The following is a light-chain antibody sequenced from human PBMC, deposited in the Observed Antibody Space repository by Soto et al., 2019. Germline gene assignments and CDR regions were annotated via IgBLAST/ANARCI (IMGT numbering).Light chain of an antibody. CDR3: QQRSSWPLLT. J-gene: IGKJ4*01. V-gene: IGKV3-11*01. Sequence: EIVLTQSPATLSLSPGERATLSCRASQSVSNYLAWFQQKPGQAPRLLIYDASNRATDIPARFSGSGSGTDFTLTISSLEPEDCAVYYCQQRSSWPLLTFGGGTKVEI. CDR2: DAS. CDR1: QSVSNY.